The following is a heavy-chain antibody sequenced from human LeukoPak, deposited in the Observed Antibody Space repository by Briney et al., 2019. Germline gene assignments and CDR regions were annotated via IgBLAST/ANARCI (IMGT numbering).Heavy chain of an antibody. CDR3: AKRGVVIRVILVGFHKEAYYFDS. J-gene: IGHJ4*02. CDR1: GVTLSNYG. Sequence: GGSLRLSCAVSGVTLSNYGTSWVRQAPGKGLGWVAGISDSGGSTKYADSVKGRFTISRDNPKNTLYLQMKSLRAEDTAVYFCAKRGVVIRVILVGFHKEAYYFDSWGQGALVTVSS. CDR2: ISDSGGST. V-gene: IGHV3-23*01. D-gene: IGHD3-22*01.